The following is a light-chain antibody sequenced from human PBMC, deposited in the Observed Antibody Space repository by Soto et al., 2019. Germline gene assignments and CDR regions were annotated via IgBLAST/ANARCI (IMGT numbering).Light chain of an antibody. V-gene: IGKV3-11*01. CDR3: QQRSNWPPWT. J-gene: IGKJ1*01. CDR2: GAS. Sequence: EIVLTQSPATLSLSPGERATLSCRASQSVSSYLAWYQQKPGQAPRLLIYGASSRAIGVPDRFSGSGSGTDFTLTISSLEPEDFAVYYCQQRSNWPPWTFGQGTKV. CDR1: QSVSSY.